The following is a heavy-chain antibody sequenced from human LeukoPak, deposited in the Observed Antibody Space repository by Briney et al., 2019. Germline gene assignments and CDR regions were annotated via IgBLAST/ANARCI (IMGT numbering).Heavy chain of an antibody. Sequence: GRSLRLSCAASGFTFSSYGMHWVRQAPGKGLEWVAVIWYDGSNKYYADTVKGRFTISRDNSKNTLYLQMNSLRAEDTAVYYCARALMTPREYYYYGMDVWGQGTTVTVSS. CDR1: GFTFSSYG. D-gene: IGHD2-15*01. V-gene: IGHV3-33*01. J-gene: IGHJ6*02. CDR2: IWYDGSNK. CDR3: ARALMTPREYYYYGMDV.